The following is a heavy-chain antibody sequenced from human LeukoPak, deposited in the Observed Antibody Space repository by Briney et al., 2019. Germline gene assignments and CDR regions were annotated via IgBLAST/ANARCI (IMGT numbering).Heavy chain of an antibody. CDR3: ARDSNSSLSVWYFDY. CDR1: GYTFTGYY. D-gene: IGHD6-13*01. Sequence: ASVKVSCQSSGYTFTGYYMHWVRPAPGQGRAWMGWMNTNRGGTNYAEKFEGRVNMTRDTSISTAYMELSRLRSDDTAVYYCARDSNSSLSVWYFDYWGQGTLVTVSS. J-gene: IGHJ4*02. V-gene: IGHV1-2*02. CDR2: MNTNRGGT.